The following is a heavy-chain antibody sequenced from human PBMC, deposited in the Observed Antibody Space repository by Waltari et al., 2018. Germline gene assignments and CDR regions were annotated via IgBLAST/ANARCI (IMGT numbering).Heavy chain of an antibody. CDR1: GFRFDDYA. D-gene: IGHD3-10*01. V-gene: IGHV3-9*01. Sequence: EVQLVTSGGGLVQPGRSLRLACVGSGFRFDDYAMYWARQRPGEGLEWLSGIGWNSGAIGYADSVRGRFSTYRDNARKSLYLQMGRLRPEDTALYYCVKGGWGFGAFYEQHWGQGIQVTVSS. CDR2: IGWNSGAI. J-gene: IGHJ4*02. CDR3: VKGGWGFGAFYEQH.